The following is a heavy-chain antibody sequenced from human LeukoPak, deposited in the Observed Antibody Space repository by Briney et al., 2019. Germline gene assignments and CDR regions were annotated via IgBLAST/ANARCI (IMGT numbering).Heavy chain of an antibody. V-gene: IGHV3-23*01. D-gene: IGHD4-17*01. Sequence: PGGSLRLSCAASGFTFSSYGMSWVRQAPGKGLEWVSAISGSGGSTYYADSVKGRFTISRDNSKNTLYLQMNSLRAEDTAVYYCAKDLVRDKYGDYGATSTIDYWGQGTLVTVSS. CDR3: AKDLVRDKYGDYGATSTIDY. CDR2: ISGSGGST. J-gene: IGHJ4*02. CDR1: GFTFSSYG.